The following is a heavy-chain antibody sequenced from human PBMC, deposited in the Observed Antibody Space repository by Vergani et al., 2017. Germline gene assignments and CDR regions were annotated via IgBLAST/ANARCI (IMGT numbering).Heavy chain of an antibody. CDR2: IYYSGST. V-gene: IGHV4-59*01. D-gene: IGHD3-3*01. Sequence: QVQLQESGPGLVKPSETLSLTCTVSGGSISSYYWSWIRQPPGPGLEWIGYIYYSGSTNYNPSLKSRVTISVDTSKNQFSLKLSSVTAADTAVYYCARSNYDFGYMDVWGKGTTVTVSS. CDR3: ARSNYDFGYMDV. CDR1: GGSISSYY. J-gene: IGHJ6*03.